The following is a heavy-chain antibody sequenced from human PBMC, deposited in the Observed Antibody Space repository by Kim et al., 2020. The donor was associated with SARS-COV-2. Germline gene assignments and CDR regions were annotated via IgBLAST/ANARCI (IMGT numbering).Heavy chain of an antibody. V-gene: IGHV3-7*01. CDR1: GFSFNRSW. CDR2: IKHDGSER. D-gene: IGHD2-8*02. CDR3: ASDTDDD. J-gene: IGHJ4*02. Sequence: GGSLRLSCAASGFSFNRSWMTWVRQAPGKGLEWVANIKHDGSERYYVDSVKGRFTISADNTKNSLYLQMNSLRDEDTGVYYCASDTDDDWGRGIMV.